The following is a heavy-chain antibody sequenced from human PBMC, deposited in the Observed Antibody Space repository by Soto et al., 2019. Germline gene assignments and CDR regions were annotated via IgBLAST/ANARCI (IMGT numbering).Heavy chain of an antibody. CDR2: VTGEGTSA. CDR1: GFTLSRYS. Sequence: GGSLRLSCAVSGFTLSRYSIHWVRQAPGKGLVWLLRVTGEGTSATYADSVKGRFTISRDTSNDTLFPQMNGLRDEDTAMYFCARGYRRAKVRRLVNWWGLDYWGQGTLVTVSS. J-gene: IGHJ4*02. CDR3: ARGYRRAKVRRLVNWWGLDY. D-gene: IGHD2-8*02. V-gene: IGHV3-74*03.